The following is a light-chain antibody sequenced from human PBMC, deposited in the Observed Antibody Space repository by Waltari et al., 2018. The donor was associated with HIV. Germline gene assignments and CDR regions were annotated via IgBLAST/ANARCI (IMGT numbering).Light chain of an antibody. CDR1: ALPKKY. CDR2: KDK. J-gene: IGLJ3*02. Sequence: SYELTQPPSVSVSQGQMARITCPGEALPKKYVPGYQQKPGQAPVLGIYKDKERPSGIPERFSGSSSGTMVTLTISGVQAEDEADYYCLSADSSGTYWVFGGGTEVTVL. V-gene: IGLV3-16*01. CDR3: LSADSSGTYWV.